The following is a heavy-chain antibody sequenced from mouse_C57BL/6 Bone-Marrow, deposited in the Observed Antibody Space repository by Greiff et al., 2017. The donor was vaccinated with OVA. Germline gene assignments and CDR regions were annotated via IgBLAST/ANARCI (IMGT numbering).Heavy chain of an antibody. J-gene: IGHJ4*01. CDR2: IHPNSGST. V-gene: IGHV1-64*01. Sequence: QVQLQQPGAELVKPGASVKLSCKASGYTFTSYWMHWVKQRPGQGLEWIGMIHPNSGSTNYNEKFKSKATLTVDKSSSTAYMQLSSLTSEDSAVYYCAREGWGLRDAMDYWGQGTSVTVSS. CDR3: AREGWGLRDAMDY. D-gene: IGHD2-4*01. CDR1: GYTFTSYW.